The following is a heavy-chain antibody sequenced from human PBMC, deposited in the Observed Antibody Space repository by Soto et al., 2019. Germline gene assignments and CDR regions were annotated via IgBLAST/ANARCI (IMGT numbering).Heavy chain of an antibody. V-gene: IGHV4-30-4*01. CDR2: IYYSGST. D-gene: IGHD5-18*01. CDR1: GGSISSGDYY. Sequence: SGTLSLTCTVSGGSISSGDYYWIWIRHPPGRGLEWIGYIYYSGSTYYNPSLKSRVTISVDTSKNQFSLKLSSVTAADTAVYYCARDGDRAGYSYGYGWFDPWGQGTLVTVSS. J-gene: IGHJ5*02. CDR3: ARDGDRAGYSYGYGWFDP.